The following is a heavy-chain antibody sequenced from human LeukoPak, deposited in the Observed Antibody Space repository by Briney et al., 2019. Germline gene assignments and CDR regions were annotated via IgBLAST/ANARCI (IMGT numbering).Heavy chain of an antibody. CDR2: INHSGST. D-gene: IGHD6-13*01. CDR3: ARTVNIAAAGTGWFDP. J-gene: IGHJ5*02. Sequence: PSETLSLTCAVYGGSFSGYYWSWIRQPPGRGLEWIGEINHSGSTNYNPSLKSRVTISVDTSKNQFSLKLSSVTAADTAVYYCARTVNIAAAGTGWFDPWGQGTLVTVSS. V-gene: IGHV4-34*01. CDR1: GGSFSGYY.